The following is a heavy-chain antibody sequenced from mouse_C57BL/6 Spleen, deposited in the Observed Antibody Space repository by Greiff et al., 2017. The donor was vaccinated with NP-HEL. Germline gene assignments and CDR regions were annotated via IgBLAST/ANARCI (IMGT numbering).Heavy chain of an antibody. V-gene: IGHV1-69*01. D-gene: IGHD2-3*01. CDR1: GYTFTSYW. CDR3: ARYDGYPPYAMDY. J-gene: IGHJ4*01. Sequence: QVQLQQPGAELVMPGASVKLSCKASGYTFTSYWMHWVKQRPGQGLEWIGEIDPSDSYTNYNQKFKGKSTLTVDKSSSTAYMQLSSLTSEDSAVYYCARYDGYPPYAMDYWGQGTSVTVSS. CDR2: IDPSDSYT.